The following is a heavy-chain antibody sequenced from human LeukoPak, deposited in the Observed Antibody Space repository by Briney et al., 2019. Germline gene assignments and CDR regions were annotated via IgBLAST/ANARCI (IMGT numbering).Heavy chain of an antibody. CDR2: ISYDGSNK. CDR1: GFTFSDYY. V-gene: IGHV3-30*18. J-gene: IGHJ4*02. CDR3: AKTRYSSGWYAIDY. D-gene: IGHD6-19*01. Sequence: GGSLRLSCAASGFTFSDYYMSWVRQAPGKGLEWVAVISYDGSNKYYADSVKGRFTISRDNSKNTLYLQMNSLRAEDTAVYYCAKTRYSSGWYAIDYWGQGTLVTVSS.